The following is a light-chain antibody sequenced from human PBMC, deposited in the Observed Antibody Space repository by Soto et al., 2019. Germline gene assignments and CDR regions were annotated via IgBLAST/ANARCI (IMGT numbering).Light chain of an antibody. J-gene: IGKJ1*01. Sequence: EIVLTQSPGTLSLSPGERATLSCRASQSVSSSYLAWYQQKPGQAPRLLIYGASSRATGIPDRFSGSGSGTDVTLTISRLEPEDFAVYYCQHYGSSPTTFGQGTKVEIK. CDR1: QSVSSSY. CDR2: GAS. CDR3: QHYGSSPTT. V-gene: IGKV3-20*01.